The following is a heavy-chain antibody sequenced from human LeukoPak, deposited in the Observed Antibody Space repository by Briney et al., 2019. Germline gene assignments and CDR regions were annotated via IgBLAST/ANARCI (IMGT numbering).Heavy chain of an antibody. D-gene: IGHD6-6*01. CDR3: VRDSNTYSSPYYYGMDV. J-gene: IGHJ6*02. Sequence: GGSLRRSCSASGFTFRTYSMNWVRQAPGKGLEWVSHISGRDTTVFYADSVRGRFTISRDNAKKSLYLQMDSLRAEDTAVYYCVRDSNTYSSPYYYGMDVWGHGTAVIVSS. V-gene: IGHV3-48*01. CDR1: GFTFRTYS. CDR2: ISGRDTTV.